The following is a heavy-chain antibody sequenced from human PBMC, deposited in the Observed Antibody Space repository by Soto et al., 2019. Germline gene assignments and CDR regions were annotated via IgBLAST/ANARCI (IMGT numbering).Heavy chain of an antibody. CDR1: GFTFSSYG. CDR2: IWYDGSNK. V-gene: IGHV3-33*01. D-gene: IGHD3-22*01. Sequence: QVQLVESGGGVVQPGRSLRLSCAASGFTFSSYGMHWVRQAPGKGLEWVAVIWYDGSNKYYADSVKGRFTISRDNSKNTLYLQMNSLRAEDTAVYYCAREGYYDSSGYHVLPRGFDYWGQGTLVTVSS. CDR3: AREGYYDSSGYHVLPRGFDY. J-gene: IGHJ4*02.